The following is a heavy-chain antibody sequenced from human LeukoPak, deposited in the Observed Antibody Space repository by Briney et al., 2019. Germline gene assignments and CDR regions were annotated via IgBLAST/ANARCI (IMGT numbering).Heavy chain of an antibody. V-gene: IGHV3-23*01. D-gene: IGHD2-15*01. J-gene: IGHJ4*02. CDR2: IRHSGVDS. CDR1: GFTFSSYA. CDR3: ARDRRATPMYFFDF. Sequence: QSGGSLRLSCAASGFTFSSYAMSWVRQAPGKGLEWVSGIRHSGVDSSYADSVKGRFAISRDNSKNMLYLQMNSLRDDDTGVYYCARDRRATPMYFFDFWGQGTPVTVSS.